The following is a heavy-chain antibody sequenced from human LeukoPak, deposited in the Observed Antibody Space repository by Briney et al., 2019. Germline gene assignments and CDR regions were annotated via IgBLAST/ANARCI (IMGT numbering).Heavy chain of an antibody. J-gene: IGHJ4*02. Sequence: GGSLRLSCAASGFTFSRYGMHWVRQAPGKGLEWVAFIRYDGSKKYYADSVKGRFTISRDNSKNTLYLQMNSLRAEDTAVYYCAKEGAAAGFFDYWGQGTLVTVSS. D-gene: IGHD6-13*01. CDR1: GFTFSRYG. CDR2: IRYDGSKK. V-gene: IGHV3-30*02. CDR3: AKEGAAAGFFDY.